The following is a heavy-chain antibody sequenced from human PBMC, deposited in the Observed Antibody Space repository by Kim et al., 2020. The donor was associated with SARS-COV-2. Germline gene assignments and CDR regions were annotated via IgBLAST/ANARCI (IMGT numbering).Heavy chain of an antibody. V-gene: IGHV3-23*01. CDR3: AKVRVAATYFDY. CDR2: ISGSGGST. J-gene: IGHJ4*02. D-gene: IGHD2-15*01. CDR1: GFTFSSYA. Sequence: GGSLRLSCAASGFTFSSYAMSWVRQAPGKGLEWVSAISGSGGSTYFADSVKGRFTISRDNSKNTLYLQMNSLRAEDTAVYYCAKVRVAATYFDYWGQGTLVTVSS.